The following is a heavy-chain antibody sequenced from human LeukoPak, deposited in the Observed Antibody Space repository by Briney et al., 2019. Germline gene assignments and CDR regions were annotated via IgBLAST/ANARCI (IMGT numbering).Heavy chain of an antibody. Sequence: GRSLRLSCAASGFTFSSYAMHWVRQAPGKGLEWVSAISGSGGSTYYADSVKGRFTISRDNSKNTLYLQMNSLRAEDTAVYYCAKTYYDILTGYYPMRSYFDYWGQGTLVTVSS. CDR1: GFTFSSYA. CDR3: AKTYYDILTGYYPMRSYFDY. D-gene: IGHD3-9*01. CDR2: ISGSGGST. V-gene: IGHV3-23*01. J-gene: IGHJ4*02.